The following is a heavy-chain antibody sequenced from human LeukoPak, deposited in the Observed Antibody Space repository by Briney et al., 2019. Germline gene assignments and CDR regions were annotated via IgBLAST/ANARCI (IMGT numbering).Heavy chain of an antibody. J-gene: IGHJ6*02. V-gene: IGHV1-69*04. Sequence: GASVKVSCKASGGTFSSYAISWVRQAPGQGLEWMGRINPILGIANYAQKFQGRVTITADKSTSTAYMEVSSLRSEVTAVYYCASAYCGGVCYSPYGMDVWGQGTTVTVSS. D-gene: IGHD2-21*02. CDR2: INPILGIA. CDR1: GGTFSSYA. CDR3: ASAYCGGVCYSPYGMDV.